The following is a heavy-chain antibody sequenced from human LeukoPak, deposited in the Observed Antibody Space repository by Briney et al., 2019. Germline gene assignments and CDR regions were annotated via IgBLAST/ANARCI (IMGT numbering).Heavy chain of an antibody. D-gene: IGHD5-24*01. J-gene: IGHJ4*02. CDR3: AKEYNGYNGVFDY. CDR1: GFTFSDYY. CDR2: ISSSGSTI. V-gene: IGHV3-11*04. Sequence: GGSLRLSCAASGFTFSDYYMSWLRQAPGRGLEGVSYISSSGSTIYYADSVKGRFTISRDNAKNSLYLQMNSLRAEDTAVYYCAKEYNGYNGVFDYWGQGTLVTVSS.